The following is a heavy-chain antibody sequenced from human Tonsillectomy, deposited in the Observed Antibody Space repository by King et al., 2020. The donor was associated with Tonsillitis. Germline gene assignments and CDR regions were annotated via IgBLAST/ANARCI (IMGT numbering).Heavy chain of an antibody. J-gene: IGHJ4*02. D-gene: IGHD1-26*01. CDR3: YIRVGDTGY. CDR1: EFSCSGAL. CDR2: CKGKASNYAT. V-gene: IGHV3-73*02. Sequence: VQLVESGGGLVQPGGSLKRSCAASEFSCSGALMRWARQDSGKGLEWLGRCKGKASNYATECAASGKGRFTISRDDSKTTASLQMNSLKTEDTAMYYCYIRVGDTGYWGQGILVTVS.